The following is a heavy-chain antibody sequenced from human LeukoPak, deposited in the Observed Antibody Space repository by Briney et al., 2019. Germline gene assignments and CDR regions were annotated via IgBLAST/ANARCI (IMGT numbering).Heavy chain of an antibody. V-gene: IGHV3-21*01. CDR1: GFTFSSYS. J-gene: IGHJ3*02. Sequence: GGSLRLSCAASGFTFSSYSMNWLRQAPGKGLEWVSSISSSSSYIYYADSVKGRFTISRDNAKNSLYLQMNSLRAEDTAVYYCARDDDYIWGSYRYTVDAFDIWGQGTMVTVSS. D-gene: IGHD3-16*02. CDR3: ARDDDYIWGSYRYTVDAFDI. CDR2: ISSSSSYI.